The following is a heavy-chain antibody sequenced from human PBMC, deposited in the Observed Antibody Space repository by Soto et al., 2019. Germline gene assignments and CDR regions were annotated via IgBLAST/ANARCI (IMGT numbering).Heavy chain of an antibody. CDR1: GGSISSYY. Sequence: SETLSLTCTVSGGSISSYYWNWMRQPPGKGLEWIGYTSYIGSTNYNPSLKSRVTISLDTSKNQFSLILSSVTAADTAVYYCARGITGFLGYFEYWGQGALVTVSS. CDR3: ARGITGFLGYFEY. V-gene: IGHV4-59*01. J-gene: IGHJ4*02. CDR2: TSYIGST. D-gene: IGHD1-20*01.